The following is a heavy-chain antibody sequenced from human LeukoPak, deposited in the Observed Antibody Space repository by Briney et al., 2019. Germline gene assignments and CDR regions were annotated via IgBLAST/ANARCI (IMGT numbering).Heavy chain of an antibody. V-gene: IGHV3-74*01. CDR1: GFTFSSSW. D-gene: IGHD6-13*01. CDR2: IRREESSI. CDR3: TRGNLAAGGAFDI. Sequence: PGGSLRLSCAGSGFTFSSSWIHWVRQDPGKGLVWVSRIRREESSISYADSVKGRFTISRDNAKNTLYLQMNSLRAEDTAVYYCTRGNLAAGGAFDIWGQGTVVIVSS. J-gene: IGHJ3*02.